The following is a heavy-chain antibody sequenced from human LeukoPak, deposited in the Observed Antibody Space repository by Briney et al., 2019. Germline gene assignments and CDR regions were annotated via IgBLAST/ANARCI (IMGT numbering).Heavy chain of an antibody. CDR2: IYYSGST. D-gene: IGHD5-24*01. V-gene: IGHV4-59*01. J-gene: IGHJ3*01. CDR1: GGSISSYY. CDR3: ARTQAQDGYNP. Sequence: SETLSLTCTVSGGSISSYYWSWIRQPPGKGLEWIGYIYYSGSTNYNPSLKSRVTISVDTSKNQFSLKLSSVTAADTAVYYCARTQAQDGYNPGGQGTMVTVSS.